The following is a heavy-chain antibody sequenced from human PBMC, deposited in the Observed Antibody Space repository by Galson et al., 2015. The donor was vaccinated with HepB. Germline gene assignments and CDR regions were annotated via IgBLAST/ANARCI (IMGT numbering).Heavy chain of an antibody. CDR2: ISAYNGNT. J-gene: IGHJ4*02. Sequence: SVKVSCKASGYIFTSYGISWMRQAPGQGLEWMGWISAYNGNTDYSQKLQGRVTMTTDTSTSTAYMELRILRSDDTAVYYCARDTPLTGYYLGFDYWGQGTLVTVSS. CDR1: GYIFTSYG. D-gene: IGHD3-9*01. V-gene: IGHV1-18*01. CDR3: ARDTPLTGYYLGFDY.